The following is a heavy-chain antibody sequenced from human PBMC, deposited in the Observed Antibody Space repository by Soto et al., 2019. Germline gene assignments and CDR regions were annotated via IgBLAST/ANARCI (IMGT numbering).Heavy chain of an antibody. Sequence: EVQLLESGGGLIQPGGSLRLSCAASGFTFTTYAMRWVRQAPGKGLEWVSAISTSGNNTYYADSVKGRFTISRDSSKNSLYLQMNGLRAEDPAIYYCAKGATIIPWGSNHWGQGTLVTVSS. D-gene: IGHD3-10*01. CDR2: ISTSGNNT. J-gene: IGHJ5*02. V-gene: IGHV3-23*01. CDR3: AKGATIIPWGSNH. CDR1: GFTFTTYA.